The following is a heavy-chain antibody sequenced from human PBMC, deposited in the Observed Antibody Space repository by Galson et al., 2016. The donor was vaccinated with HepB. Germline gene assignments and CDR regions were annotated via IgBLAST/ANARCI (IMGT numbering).Heavy chain of an antibody. CDR1: GYTFTTYG. D-gene: IGHD2-2*01. CDR3: ARDPRKIRYQLLEIYYYYYAMDV. Sequence: SVKVSCKASGYTFTTYGISWVRQAPGQGLERMGWISAYNGNTNSAQKLQGRVTMTTDTSTSTAYMELRSLRSDDTAVYYCARDPRKIRYQLLEIYYYYYAMDVWGQGTTVTVSS. V-gene: IGHV1-18*01. J-gene: IGHJ6*02. CDR2: ISAYNGNT.